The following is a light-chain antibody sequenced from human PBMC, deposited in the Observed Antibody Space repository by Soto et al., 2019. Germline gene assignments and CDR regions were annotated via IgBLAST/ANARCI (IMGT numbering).Light chain of an antibody. J-gene: IGKJ1*01. V-gene: IGKV3-15*01. CDR3: QKYNKWPPWT. Sequence: EIVMTQSPATLSVSPGERATLSCRASQSVSNNLAWYQQKPGQAPRLLIFGASTRATGIPARFSGGGSGTEFTLTISSLQSEDFAVYYCQKYNKWPPWTFGQGTKVEIK. CDR1: QSVSNN. CDR2: GAS.